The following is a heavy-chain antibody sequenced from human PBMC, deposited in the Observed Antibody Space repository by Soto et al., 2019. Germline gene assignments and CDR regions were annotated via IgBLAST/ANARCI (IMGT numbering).Heavy chain of an antibody. CDR3: ARGPNNCSGGSCYSSYYYGMDV. Sequence: SETLSLTCTVSGGSISSGGYYWSWIRQHPGKGLEWIGYIYYSGSTYYNPSLKSRVTISVDTSKNQFSLKLSSVTAADTAVYYCARGPNNCSGGSCYSSYYYGMDVWGQGTTVTVSS. J-gene: IGHJ6*02. CDR1: GGSISSGGYY. CDR2: IYYSGST. V-gene: IGHV4-31*03. D-gene: IGHD2-15*01.